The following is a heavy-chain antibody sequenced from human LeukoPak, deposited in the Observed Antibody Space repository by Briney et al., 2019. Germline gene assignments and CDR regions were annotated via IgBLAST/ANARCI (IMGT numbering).Heavy chain of an antibody. CDR2: IYYSGST. D-gene: IGHD1-26*01. J-gene: IGHJ3*02. V-gene: IGHV4-39*07. CDR3: ARVPTRGSYDAFDI. Sequence: PSETLSLTCTVSGGSISSSSYYWGWTRQPPGKGLEWIGSIYYSGSTYYNPSLKSRVIISVDTSKNQFSLKLSSVTAADTAVYYCARVPTRGSYDAFDIWGQGTMVTVSS. CDR1: GGSISSSSYY.